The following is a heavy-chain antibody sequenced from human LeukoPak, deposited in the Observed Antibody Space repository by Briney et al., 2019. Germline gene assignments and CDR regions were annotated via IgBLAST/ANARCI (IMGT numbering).Heavy chain of an antibody. CDR3: AKDLYYDSSSYYPYDAFDI. V-gene: IGHV3-23*01. J-gene: IGHJ3*02. CDR2: ISGTGGST. CDR1: GFTFSSYA. D-gene: IGHD3-22*01. Sequence: GGSLRLSCAASGFTFSSYAMSWVRQAPGKGLEWVSAISGTGGSTYYADSVKGRFTISRDNSKNTLYLQMNSLRAEDTAVYYCAKDLYYDSSSYYPYDAFDIWGQGTMVTVSS.